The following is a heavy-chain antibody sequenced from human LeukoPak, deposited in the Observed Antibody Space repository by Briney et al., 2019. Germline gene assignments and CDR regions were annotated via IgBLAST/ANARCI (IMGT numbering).Heavy chain of an antibody. CDR2: IKQDGSEK. J-gene: IGHJ4*02. CDR1: GFTFSSYW. V-gene: IGHV3-7*01. Sequence: GGSLRLSCAASGFTFSSYWMSWVRQAPGKGLEWVANIKQDGSEKYYVDSVKGRFTISRDNAKNSLYLQMNSLRAEDTAVYYCARDRHGYCGGDCYSWGQGTLVTVSS. D-gene: IGHD2-21*02. CDR3: ARDRHGYCGGDCYS.